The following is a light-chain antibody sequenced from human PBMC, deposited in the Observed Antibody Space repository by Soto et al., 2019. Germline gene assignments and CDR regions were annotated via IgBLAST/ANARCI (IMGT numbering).Light chain of an antibody. V-gene: IGKV3-20*01. CDR1: QSVSSSH. Sequence: EIVLTQSPGTLSLSPGERATLSCRASQSVSSSHLVWYQQKRGQAPRLLIYGASSRATGIPDRFSGSGSGTDFTLAISRPEPEDFAVYYCQQDGSSPPTFGGGTKVEIK. J-gene: IGKJ4*01. CDR3: QQDGSSPPT. CDR2: GAS.